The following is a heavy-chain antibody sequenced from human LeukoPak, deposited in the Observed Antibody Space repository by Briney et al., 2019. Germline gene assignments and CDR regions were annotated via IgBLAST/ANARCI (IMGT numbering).Heavy chain of an antibody. D-gene: IGHD2/OR15-2a*01. CDR2: ISSSGSTI. Sequence: GGSLRLSCAASGLTFSNAWMSWVRQAPGKGLEWVSYISSSGSTIFYADSMKGRFTISRDNAKNSLHLQMNSLRAEDTAIYYCARETDSTLFDYWGQGTLVTVSS. J-gene: IGHJ4*02. CDR1: GLTFSNAW. V-gene: IGHV3-11*04. CDR3: ARETDSTLFDY.